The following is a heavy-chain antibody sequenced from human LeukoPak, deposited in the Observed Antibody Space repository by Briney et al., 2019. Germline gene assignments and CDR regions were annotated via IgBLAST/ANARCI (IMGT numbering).Heavy chain of an antibody. V-gene: IGHV3-23*01. CDR2: ISDSGGST. D-gene: IGHD3-10*01. Sequence: GGSLRRYCAASGFTFSSYAMSWVRQAPGKGLEWVSAISDSGGSTYYADSVKGRFTISRDNSKNTLYLQMNSLRAEGTAVYYCAKGKGCGSGSKNYGMDVWGQGTTVTVSS. CDR3: AKGKGCGSGSKNYGMDV. J-gene: IGHJ6*02. CDR1: GFTFSSYA.